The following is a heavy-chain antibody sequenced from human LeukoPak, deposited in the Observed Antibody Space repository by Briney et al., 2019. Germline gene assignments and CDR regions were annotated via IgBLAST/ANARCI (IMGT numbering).Heavy chain of an antibody. Sequence: PSETLSLTCSISGESFSDLYWSWVRQSPGKALEWIGDINHSGNTDYSPSLKSRVTISLDTSKKQFSLNLTSVTAADTAVYYCARLYLPATRFDYWGQGTLVTVSS. D-gene: IGHD5-24*01. CDR2: INHSGNT. V-gene: IGHV4-34*01. CDR3: ARLYLPATRFDY. CDR1: GESFSDLY. J-gene: IGHJ4*02.